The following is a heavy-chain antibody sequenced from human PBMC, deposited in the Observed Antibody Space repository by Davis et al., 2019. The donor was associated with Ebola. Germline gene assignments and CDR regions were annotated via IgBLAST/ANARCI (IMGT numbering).Heavy chain of an antibody. CDR1: GYTFTSYA. CDR3: ARAYCGGDCRTFDY. J-gene: IGHJ4*02. D-gene: IGHD2-21*02. CDR2: INAGNGNT. Sequence: ASVKVSCKASGYTFTSYAMHWVRQAPGQRLEWMGWINAGNGNTKYSQKFQGRVTITRDTSASTAYMELSSLRSEDTAVYYCARAYCGGDCRTFDYWGQGTLVTVS. V-gene: IGHV1-3*01.